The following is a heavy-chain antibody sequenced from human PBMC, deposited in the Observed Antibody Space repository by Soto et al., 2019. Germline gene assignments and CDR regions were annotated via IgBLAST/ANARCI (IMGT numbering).Heavy chain of an antibody. CDR3: ETDRGFSYGYCDY. D-gene: IGHD5-18*01. Sequence: SETLSLTCTVSGGSVSSSPYYWVWIRQPPGKGLEYIGNIYYGGSTYYSPSLKSRVTISVDTSTNQFSLKLSSVTAADTAVYYCETDRGFSYGYCDYWGRGTLVTVSS. CDR2: IYYGGST. J-gene: IGHJ4*02. CDR1: GGSVSSSPYY. V-gene: IGHV4-39*01.